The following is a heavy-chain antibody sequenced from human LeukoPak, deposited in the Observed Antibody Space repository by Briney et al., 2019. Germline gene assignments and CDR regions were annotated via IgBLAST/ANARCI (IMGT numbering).Heavy chain of an antibody. CDR3: GKRRAVIAY. CDR1: RFTFSSQD. D-gene: IGHD6-19*01. Sequence: GGSLRLSCRASRFTFSSQDMRWVRQAPGKGLEWVSDISGSGGSTYYADSVKGRFTISRDNSKNTLYVQMNSLRAEDTAVYYFGKRRAVIAYWGQGTLVIVSS. V-gene: IGHV3-23*01. CDR2: ISGSGGST. J-gene: IGHJ4*02.